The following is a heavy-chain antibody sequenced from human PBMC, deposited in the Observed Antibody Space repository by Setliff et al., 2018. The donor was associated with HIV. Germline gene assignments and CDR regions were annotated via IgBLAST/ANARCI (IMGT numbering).Heavy chain of an antibody. CDR1: GYSFTSYW. D-gene: IGHD3-10*01. V-gene: IGHV5-51*01. CDR3: ARHGQYGSGSYYNRPFDF. Sequence: PGESLKISCKGSGYSFTSYWIAWLRQMPGKGLEWMGIIYPGDSDTRYSPSFQGHVTISADKSISTAYLQWSSLKASDTAMYYCARHGQYGSGSYYNRPFDFWGQGTRVTVSS. CDR2: IYPGDSDT. J-gene: IGHJ4*02.